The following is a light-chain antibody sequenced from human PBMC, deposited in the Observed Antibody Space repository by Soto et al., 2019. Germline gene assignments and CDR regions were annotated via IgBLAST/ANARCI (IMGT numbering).Light chain of an antibody. CDR1: HDISTF. CDR3: QQLYTLPFT. CDR2: EAS. J-gene: IGKJ5*01. Sequence: DIQLTQSPSLLSASIGDRVTITCRASHDISTFLAWYQQKPGKAPKLLIYEASTLQSGVPSRFSGSGSGTEFTLTISGXLPEDFAAYHCQQLYTLPFTFGQGTRLEIK. V-gene: IGKV1-9*01.